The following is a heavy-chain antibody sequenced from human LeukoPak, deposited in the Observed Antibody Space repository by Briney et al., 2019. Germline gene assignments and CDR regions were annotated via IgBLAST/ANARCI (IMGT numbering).Heavy chain of an antibody. D-gene: IGHD5-12*01. Sequence: PSETLSLTCTVSGGSMRSYYWNWIRQPPGKGLEWIGDIYYSGSTSYNPSLKGRVTMSLDMSKSQFSLKLSSVTAADTAVYYCARSATITNDAFDIWGHGTMVTVSS. CDR1: GGSMRSYY. V-gene: IGHV4-59*01. CDR3: ARSATITNDAFDI. J-gene: IGHJ3*02. CDR2: IYYSGST.